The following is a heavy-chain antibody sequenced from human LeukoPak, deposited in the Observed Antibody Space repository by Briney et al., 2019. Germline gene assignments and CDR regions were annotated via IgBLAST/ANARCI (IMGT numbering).Heavy chain of an antibody. CDR1: GFTFSNHW. V-gene: IGHV3-48*01. CDR2: ISSSSSTI. Sequence: GGSLRLSCAASGFTFSNHWMHWVRQAPGKGLEWVSYISSSSSTIYYADSVKGRFTISRDNAKNSLYLQMNSLRAEDTAVYYCARGAYYYEDWGQGTLVTVSS. CDR3: ARGAYYYED. J-gene: IGHJ4*02. D-gene: IGHD3-22*01.